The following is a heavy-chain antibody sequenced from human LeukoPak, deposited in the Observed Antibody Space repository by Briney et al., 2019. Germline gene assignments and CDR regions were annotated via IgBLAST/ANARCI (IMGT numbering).Heavy chain of an antibody. D-gene: IGHD3-10*01. V-gene: IGHV4-39*07. CDR1: GGSISSSSYY. J-gene: IGHJ4*02. CDR2: IYYSGST. CDR3: AREAAFGSGTDHFDY. Sequence: SETLSLTCTVSGGSISSSSYYWGWIRQPPGKGLEWIGSIYYSGSTYYNPSLKSRVTISVDTSKNQFSLKLSSVTAADTAVYYCAREAAFGSGTDHFDYWGQGTLVTVSS.